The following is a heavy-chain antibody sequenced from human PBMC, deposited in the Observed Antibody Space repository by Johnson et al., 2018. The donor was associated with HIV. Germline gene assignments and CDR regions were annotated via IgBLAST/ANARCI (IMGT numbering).Heavy chain of an antibody. J-gene: IGHJ3*02. D-gene: IGHD3-22*01. Sequence: VQLVESGGGLVQPGGSLRLSCATSGFTFDDYAMHWVRQAPGKGLEWVSLISWDGGSTYYADSVKGRFTISRDNSKNSLYLQMNSLRAEDTALYYCARTGKIRATRSPLDYDDRSVPPYDAFDIWGQGTMVTVSS. V-gene: IGHV3-43D*03. CDR3: ARTGKIRATRSPLDYDDRSVPPYDAFDI. CDR1: GFTFDDYA. CDR2: ISWDGGST.